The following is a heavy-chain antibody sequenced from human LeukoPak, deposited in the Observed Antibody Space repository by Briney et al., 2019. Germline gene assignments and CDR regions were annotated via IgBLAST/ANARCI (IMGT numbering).Heavy chain of an antibody. Sequence: ASVKVSCKASGGIFSNYSIAWVRQAPGQGLEWMGGIIPLFSTTDYAQHFQGRVTITADKPTNTVYSELTSLRSEDTAVYYRSRAGMSTLYDLFDIWGRGTMVIVSS. J-gene: IGHJ3*02. CDR1: GGIFSNYS. V-gene: IGHV1-69*06. D-gene: IGHD2/OR15-2a*01. CDR3: SRAGMSTLYDLFDI. CDR2: IIPLFSTT.